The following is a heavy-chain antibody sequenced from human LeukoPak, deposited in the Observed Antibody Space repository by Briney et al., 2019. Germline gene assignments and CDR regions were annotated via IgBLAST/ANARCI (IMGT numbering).Heavy chain of an antibody. CDR1: GFTFSRYG. CDR2: ILYDGSDK. CDR3: AKDVTLTDAPRYFDY. V-gene: IGHV3-33*06. J-gene: IGHJ4*02. D-gene: IGHD4/OR15-4a*01. Sequence: GGSLRLSCEATGFTFSRYGMHWVRQAPGKGLEWVATILYDGSDKYYADSVRGRFTISRDNSKNTLYLQMNSLRAEDTAVYYCAKDVTLTDAPRYFDYWGQGTLVTVSS.